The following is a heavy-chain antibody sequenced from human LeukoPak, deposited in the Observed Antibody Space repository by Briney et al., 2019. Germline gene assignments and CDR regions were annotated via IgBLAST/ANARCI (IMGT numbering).Heavy chain of an antibody. CDR2: ISRGSGSTR. J-gene: IGHJ4*02. V-gene: IGHV3-11*01. D-gene: IGHD2-2*01. Sequence: GGSLRLSCAASGFTFSDFYMCWFRQVPGKGLEAVAYISRGSGSTRYYTDSARGRFTISRDNGENAVYLQMNSLRTDDTAVYYCVRYAPVDHWGRGALVTVSS. CDR3: VRYAPVDH. CDR1: GFTFSDFY.